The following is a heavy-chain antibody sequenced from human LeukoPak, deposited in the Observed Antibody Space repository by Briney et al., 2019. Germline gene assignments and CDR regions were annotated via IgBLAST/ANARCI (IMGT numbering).Heavy chain of an antibody. J-gene: IGHJ4*02. V-gene: IGHV3-74*01. Sequence: PGGSLRLSCATSGFTFTTFWMHWVRQAPGKGLVWVSRINHDGSSTNYADSVKGRFTISRDNAKNTVYLQMNSLRAEDTAVYYCARKGAPIDYWGQGTLVTVS. CDR2: INHDGSST. CDR3: ARKGAPIDY. CDR1: GFTFTTFW. D-gene: IGHD1-26*01.